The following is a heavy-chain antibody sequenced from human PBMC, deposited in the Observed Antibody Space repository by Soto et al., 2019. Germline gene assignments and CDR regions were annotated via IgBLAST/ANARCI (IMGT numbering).Heavy chain of an antibody. D-gene: IGHD3-16*01. Sequence: SETLSLTCAVSGGSISSNKCWSWVRQPPGKGLEWIGEIYYSGTTNYNPSLKSRVTISVDKSKNQFSLKLSSVTAADTAVYYCARVGGINWFDPWGQGTLVTVSS. CDR3: ARVGGINWFDP. CDR1: GGSISSNKC. J-gene: IGHJ5*02. CDR2: IYYSGTT. V-gene: IGHV4-4*02.